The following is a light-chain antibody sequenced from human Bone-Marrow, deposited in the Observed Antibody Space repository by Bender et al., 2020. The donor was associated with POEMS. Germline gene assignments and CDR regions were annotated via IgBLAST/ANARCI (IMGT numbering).Light chain of an antibody. J-gene: IGLJ3*02. CDR2: RND. CDR3: EGWDDSVSGWG. Sequence: QSMMTQPPSTSGTPGQRVTISCSGSSSNIGSNYVYWYQQLPGAAPKPLIYRNDQRASGVPDRFSGSKSDTSASLAISGLRSEDEADYYCEGWDDSVSGWGFGGGTKLTVL. V-gene: IGLV1-47*01. CDR1: SSNIGSNY.